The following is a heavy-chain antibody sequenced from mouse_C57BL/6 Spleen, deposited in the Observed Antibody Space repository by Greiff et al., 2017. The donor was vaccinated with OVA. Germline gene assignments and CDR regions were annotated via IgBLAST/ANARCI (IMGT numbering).Heavy chain of an antibody. J-gene: IGHJ2*01. CDR1: GFSLTSYG. CDR2: IWSGGST. CDR3: ARNFDGSSRLNFDY. D-gene: IGHD1-1*01. Sequence: VKLMESGPGLVQPSQSLSITCTVSGFSLTSYGVHWVRQSPGKGLEWLGVIWSGGSTDYNAAFISRLSISKDNSKSQVFFKMNSLQADDTAIYYCARNFDGSSRLNFDYWGQGTTLTVSS. V-gene: IGHV2-2*01.